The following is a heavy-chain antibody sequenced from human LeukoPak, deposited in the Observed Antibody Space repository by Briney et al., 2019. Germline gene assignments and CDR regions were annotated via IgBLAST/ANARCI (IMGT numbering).Heavy chain of an antibody. D-gene: IGHD2-21*02. J-gene: IGHJ4*02. CDR1: GFNFSYYD. CDR3: ARAFCSGGHCYQGAFDY. CDR2: ISGFGNII. V-gene: IGHV3-48*03. Sequence: GGSLRVSCVASGFNFSYYDMYWVRQAPGKGLEWLSYISGFGNIIYSADSLEGRFTLSRDNAKNSLYLQMHSLRVEDTAVYYCARAFCSGGHCYQGAFDYWGQGTLVTVSS.